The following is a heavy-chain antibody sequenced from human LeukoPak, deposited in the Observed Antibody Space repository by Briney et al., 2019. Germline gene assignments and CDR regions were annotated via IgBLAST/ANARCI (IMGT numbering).Heavy chain of an antibody. CDR3: ARGPQGVVPAAMRYYYYMDV. D-gene: IGHD2-2*01. J-gene: IGHJ6*03. CDR1: GGTFSSYA. CDR2: IIPIFGTA. Sequence: ASVKVSCKASGGTFSSYAISWVRQAPGQGLEWMGRIIPIFGTANYAQKFQGRVTITTDESTSTAYMELSSVRSEDTAVYYCARGPQGVVPAAMRYYYYMDVWGKGTTVTVSS. V-gene: IGHV1-69*05.